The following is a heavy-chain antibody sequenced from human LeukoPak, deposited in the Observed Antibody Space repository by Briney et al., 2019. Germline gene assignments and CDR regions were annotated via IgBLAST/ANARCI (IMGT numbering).Heavy chain of an antibody. Sequence: GGSLRLSCAASGFSLTHAWMSWVRQAPGKGLEWVGRIKSKADGETTDYAAPVKGRFTMSRDDSKATLYLQMNSLKAEDTAVYYCTTDLGITMIRGVIVSWGQGTLVTVSS. D-gene: IGHD3-10*01. J-gene: IGHJ4*02. CDR3: TTDLGITMIRGVIVS. CDR1: GFSLTHAW. V-gene: IGHV3-15*01. CDR2: IKSKADGETT.